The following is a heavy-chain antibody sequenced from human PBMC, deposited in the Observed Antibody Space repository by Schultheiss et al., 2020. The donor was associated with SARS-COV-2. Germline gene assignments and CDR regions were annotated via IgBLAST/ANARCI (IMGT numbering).Heavy chain of an antibody. CDR1: GDSISTGGYY. CDR3: ARSRLGWVSLFEY. D-gene: IGHD4-23*01. J-gene: IGHJ4*02. CDR2: IYSSGRT. Sequence: SETLSLTCTVSGDSISTGGYYWSWIRQRPGKGLEWIGYIYSSGRTYYNPSPKSLVTISVYTSENQLSLKMTSMTAADTAVYYCARSRLGWVSLFEYWGQGALGTVAS. V-gene: IGHV4-31*01.